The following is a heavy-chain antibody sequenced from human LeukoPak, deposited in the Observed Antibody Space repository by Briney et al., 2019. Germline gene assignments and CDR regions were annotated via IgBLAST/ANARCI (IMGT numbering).Heavy chain of an antibody. CDR2: ISWNSGSI. D-gene: IGHD2-21*02. CDR3: AKDMGIVVVTD. Sequence: GGSLRLSCAASGFTFDDYAMHWVRQAPGKSLEWVSGISWNSGSIGYADSVKGRFTISRDNAKNSLYLQMNSLRAEDTALYYCAKDMGIVVVTDWGQGTLVTVSS. V-gene: IGHV3-9*01. J-gene: IGHJ4*02. CDR1: GFTFDDYA.